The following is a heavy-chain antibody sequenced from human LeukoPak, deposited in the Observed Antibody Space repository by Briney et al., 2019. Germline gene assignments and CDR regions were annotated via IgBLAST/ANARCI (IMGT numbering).Heavy chain of an antibody. CDR2: ISYDGSNK. J-gene: IGHJ4*02. Sequence: GGSLRLSCAASGFTFSSYAMHWVRQAPGKGLEWVAVISYDGSNKYYADSVKGRFTISRDNSKNTLYLQMNSLRAEDTAVYYCARGRFYDILTGYNDYWGQGTLSPSPQ. V-gene: IGHV3-30*04. CDR3: ARGRFYDILTGYNDY. CDR1: GFTFSSYA. D-gene: IGHD3-9*01.